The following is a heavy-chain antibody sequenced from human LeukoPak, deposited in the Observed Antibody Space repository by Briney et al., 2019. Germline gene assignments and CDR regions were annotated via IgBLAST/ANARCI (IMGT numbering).Heavy chain of an antibody. V-gene: IGHV1-18*01. J-gene: IGHJ5*02. CDR2: ISFYKGDT. CDR3: ARDGCYFGKQWLVQGGLDNWFDP. Sequence: ASVKVSCKASGFELRHNGISWVRQAPGQGLEWMGWISFYKGDTLYAQKFQERLTLTTDTSTGTAYMELRSLRSDDTAVYFCARDGCYFGKQWLVQGGLDNWFDPWGQGTLVTVSS. CDR1: GFELRHNG. D-gene: IGHD6-19*01.